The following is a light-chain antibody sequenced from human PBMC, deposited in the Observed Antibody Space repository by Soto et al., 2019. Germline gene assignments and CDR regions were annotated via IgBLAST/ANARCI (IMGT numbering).Light chain of an antibody. CDR2: SAS. CDR3: QQYDNWPRT. CDR1: QSVWTK. J-gene: IGKJ1*01. Sequence: EIVMTQSPATLSVSPGERATLSCRASQSVWTKLAWYQQKPGQAPRLLIFSASSRATGIPARFSGTGSGTEFTLTINSLQSEDFALYYCQQYDNWPRTFGQGTKVDNK. V-gene: IGKV3-15*01.